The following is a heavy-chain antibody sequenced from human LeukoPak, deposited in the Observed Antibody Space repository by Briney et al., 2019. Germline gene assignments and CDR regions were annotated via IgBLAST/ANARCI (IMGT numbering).Heavy chain of an antibody. D-gene: IGHD4-17*01. Sequence: KASETLSLTCAVYGGSFSGYYWSWIRQPPGKGLEWIGEINHSGSTNYNPSLKSRVTISVDTSKNQFSLKLSSVTAADTAVYYCAKTYGYYYYYMDVWGKGTTVTISS. V-gene: IGHV4-34*01. J-gene: IGHJ6*03. CDR3: AKTYGYYYYYMDV. CDR1: GGSFSGYY. CDR2: INHSGST.